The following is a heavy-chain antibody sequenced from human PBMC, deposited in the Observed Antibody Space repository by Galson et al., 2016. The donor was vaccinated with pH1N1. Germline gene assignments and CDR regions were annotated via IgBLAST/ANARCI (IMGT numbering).Heavy chain of an antibody. CDR3: AKDRVQRVLERSPYDYYGMDV. D-gene: IGHD3-3*01. CDR1: GGTFSHYV. Sequence: SVKVSCKASGGTFSHYVINWVRQAPGQGLEWMGGIIVVFGTVNYAEKFQGRVTIAADESTSTAYMELKNLRSEDTAVYFCAKDRVQRVLERSPYDYYGMDVWGQGTTVAVSS. J-gene: IGHJ6*02. CDR2: IIVVFGTV. V-gene: IGHV1-69*13.